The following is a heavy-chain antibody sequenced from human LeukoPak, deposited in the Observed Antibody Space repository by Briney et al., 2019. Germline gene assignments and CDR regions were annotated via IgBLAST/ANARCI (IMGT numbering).Heavy chain of an antibody. D-gene: IGHD2-2*01. J-gene: IGHJ5*02. CDR1: GGSFSGYY. Sequence: SETLSLTCAVYGGSFSGYYWSWIRQPPGKGLEWIGEINHSGSTNYNPSLKSRVTISVDTSKNQFSLKLSSVTAADTAVYYCARGDTVVVPARKGWFDPWGQGTLVTVSS. CDR2: INHSGST. V-gene: IGHV4-34*01. CDR3: ARGDTVVVPARKGWFDP.